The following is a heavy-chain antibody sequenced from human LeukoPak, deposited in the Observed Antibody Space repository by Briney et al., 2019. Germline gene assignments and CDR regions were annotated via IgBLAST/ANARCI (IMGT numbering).Heavy chain of an antibody. CDR2: IYHSGST. D-gene: IGHD3-3*01. V-gene: IGHV4-4*02. Sequence: SGTLSLTCAVSGGSISSSNWWSWVRRPPGKGLEWIGEIYHSGSTNYNPSLKSRVTISVDKSKNQFSLKLSSVTAADTAVYYCARGAYYDFWSGESYFDYWGQGTLVTVSS. CDR1: GGSISSSNW. CDR3: ARGAYYDFWSGESYFDY. J-gene: IGHJ4*02.